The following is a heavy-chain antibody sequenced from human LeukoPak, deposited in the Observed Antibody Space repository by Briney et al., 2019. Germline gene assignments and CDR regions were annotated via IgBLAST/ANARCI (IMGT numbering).Heavy chain of an antibody. Sequence: GGSLRLSCAASGSTFSSYEMNWVRQAPGKGLEWVSYISSSGSTIYYADSVKGRFTISRDNAKNSLYLQMNSLRAEDTAVYYCAGGSDWRWLQGTHFDYWGQGTLVTVSS. CDR3: AGGSDWRWLQGTHFDY. J-gene: IGHJ4*02. CDR1: GSTFSSYE. D-gene: IGHD5-24*01. CDR2: ISSSGSTI. V-gene: IGHV3-48*03.